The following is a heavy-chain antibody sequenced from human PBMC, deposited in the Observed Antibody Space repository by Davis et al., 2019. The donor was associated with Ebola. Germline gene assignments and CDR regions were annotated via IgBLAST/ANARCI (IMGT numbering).Heavy chain of an antibody. V-gene: IGHV4-4*02. CDR1: GDSISGNSW. Sequence: MPSETLSLTCTVSGDSISGNSWWTWVRQAPGKGLEWLGEIEDSGTTTYTASLKSRLTMSVVKSKNQFSLTLTTLTAADTAVYYCARLRTSDYSYYFQYWGQGLLVTVSS. D-gene: IGHD3/OR15-3a*01. CDR2: IEDSGTT. J-gene: IGHJ4*02. CDR3: ARLRTSDYSYYFQY.